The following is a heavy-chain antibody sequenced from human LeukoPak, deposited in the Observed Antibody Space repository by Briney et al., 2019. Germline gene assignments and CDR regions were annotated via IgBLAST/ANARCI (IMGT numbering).Heavy chain of an antibody. CDR2: ISAYNGNT. CDR1: GYTFTGYY. J-gene: IGHJ3*02. Sequence: GASVKVSCKASGYTFTGYYMHWVRQAPGQGLEWMGWISAYNGNTNYAQKLQGRVTMTTDTSTSTAYMELRSLRSDDTAVYYCARPNYYDSSGYYYEAFDIWGQGTMVTVSS. CDR3: ARPNYYDSSGYYYEAFDI. D-gene: IGHD3-22*01. V-gene: IGHV1-18*04.